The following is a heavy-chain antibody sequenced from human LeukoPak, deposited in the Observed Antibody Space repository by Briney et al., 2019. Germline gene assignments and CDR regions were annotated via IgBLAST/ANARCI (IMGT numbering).Heavy chain of an antibody. Sequence: TLSLTCTVSGVSISSVGYYWSWIRQPPGKGLEWIGYIYHSGSTYYNPSLKRRVTISVDTSKNHFSLKLSSVTAPDTAVYYCARTRVPGSYSPKGPFDYWGQGTLVTVSS. CDR2: IYHSGST. D-gene: IGHD1-26*01. CDR1: GVSISSVGYY. J-gene: IGHJ4*02. V-gene: IGHV4-30-2*01. CDR3: ARTRVPGSYSPKGPFDY.